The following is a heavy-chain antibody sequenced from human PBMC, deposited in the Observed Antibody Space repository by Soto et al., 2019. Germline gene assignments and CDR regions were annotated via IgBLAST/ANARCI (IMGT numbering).Heavy chain of an antibody. J-gene: IGHJ4*02. Sequence: SDTLSLTCAVYGGSFSGYYWSWIRQPPGKGLEWIGEINHSGSTNYNPSLKSRVTISVDTSKNQFSLKLSSVTAADTAVYYCARVGPTGYDYWGQGTLVTVSS. CDR2: INHSGST. CDR3: ARVGPTGYDY. CDR1: GGSFSGYY. V-gene: IGHV4-34*01. D-gene: IGHD3-22*01.